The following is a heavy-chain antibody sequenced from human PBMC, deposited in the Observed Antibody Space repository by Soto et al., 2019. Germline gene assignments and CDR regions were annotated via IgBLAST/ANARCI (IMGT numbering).Heavy chain of an antibody. V-gene: IGHV1-18*01. CDR2: ISAYNGNT. Sequence: ASVKVSCKASGYSFTSYGISWVRQAPGQGLEWMGWISAYNGNTNYAQNVQGRVTMTTDTTTKTAYMELRSLKSDDTAMYYCVRGGDWEDYYYYGMDVWGPGTTVTVSS. D-gene: IGHD1-26*01. CDR3: VRGGDWEDYYYYGMDV. J-gene: IGHJ6*02. CDR1: GYSFTSYG.